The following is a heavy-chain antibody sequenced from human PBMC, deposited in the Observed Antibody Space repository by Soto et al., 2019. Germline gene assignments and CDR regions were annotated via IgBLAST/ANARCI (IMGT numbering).Heavy chain of an antibody. CDR1: GFTFSSYV. D-gene: IGHD4-17*01. CDR2: ISGSGGST. Sequence: GGSLRLSCAASGFTFSSYVMHWVRQAPGKGLEWVSAISGSGGSTYYADSVKGRFTISRDNSKNTLYLQMNSLRAEDTAVYYCAKDMPTVTLVNYFDYWGQGTLVTVSS. CDR3: AKDMPTVTLVNYFDY. V-gene: IGHV3-23*01. J-gene: IGHJ4*02.